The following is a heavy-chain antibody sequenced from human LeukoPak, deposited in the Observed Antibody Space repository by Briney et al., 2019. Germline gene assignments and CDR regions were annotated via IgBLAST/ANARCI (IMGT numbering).Heavy chain of an antibody. J-gene: IGHJ4*02. CDR3: VKDAAQLWASFDC. D-gene: IGHD3-16*01. V-gene: IGHV3-9*01. CDR1: EFTFHDYA. CDR2: ISWKSDNI. Sequence: GRSLRLFCAASEFTFHDYAMRWVRQAPGKGLEWVSGISWKSDNIGYADSVKGRFTISRDNAKNSVYLQMNSLRTEDTALYYCVKDAAQLWASFDCWGQGTLVTVSS.